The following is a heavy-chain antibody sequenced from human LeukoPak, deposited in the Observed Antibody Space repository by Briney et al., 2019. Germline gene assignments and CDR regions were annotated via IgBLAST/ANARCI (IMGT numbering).Heavy chain of an antibody. CDR2: IYERDHDT. J-gene: IGHJ3*01. CDR3: ARLARGWSGIFDV. D-gene: IGHD6-19*01. V-gene: IGHV5-51*01. Sequence: GESLKISCKGSGFTSTNYWIAWVRQVPGKDLEWMGIIYERDHDTRYSPSFQGGQVTISADKSFTSVYLQWSSLQSSDTAMYYCARLARGWSGIFDVWGQGTMVTVS. CDR1: GFTSTNYW.